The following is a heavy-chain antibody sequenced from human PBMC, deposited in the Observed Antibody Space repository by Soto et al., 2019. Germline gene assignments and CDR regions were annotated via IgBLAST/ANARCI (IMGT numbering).Heavy chain of an antibody. D-gene: IGHD5-12*01. Sequence: SLRLSCAASGFSFSTYAMHWVRQAPGKGLEWVSAISGSGDGTYYADSVKGRFTISRDNSKNTLYLQMNSLRAEDTAVYYCARDYYRFNSGYGFSMDVWGQGTTVTVSS. CDR3: ARDYYRFNSGYGFSMDV. V-gene: IGHV3-23*01. CDR2: ISGSGDGT. J-gene: IGHJ6*02. CDR1: GFSFSTYA.